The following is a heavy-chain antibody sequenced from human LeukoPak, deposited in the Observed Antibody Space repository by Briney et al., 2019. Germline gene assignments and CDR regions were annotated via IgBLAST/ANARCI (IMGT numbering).Heavy chain of an antibody. CDR2: INHSGST. J-gene: IGHJ3*02. D-gene: IGHD3-3*01. CDR3: ARGTRITIFGVVIPDAFDI. CDR1: SGSFSGYY. Sequence: SETLSLTCAVYSGSFSGYYWNWIRQPPGKGLEWIGEINHSGSTNYNPSLKSRVTISVDTSKKQFSLKLSSVTAADTAVYYCARGTRITIFGVVIPDAFDIWGQGTMVTVSS. V-gene: IGHV4-34*01.